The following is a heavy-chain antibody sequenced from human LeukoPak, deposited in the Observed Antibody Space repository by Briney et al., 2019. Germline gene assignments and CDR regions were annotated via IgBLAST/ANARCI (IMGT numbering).Heavy chain of an antibody. CDR3: AKDYLGGYSYGSPFDF. D-gene: IGHD5-18*01. V-gene: IGHV3-30*02. J-gene: IGHJ4*02. CDR1: GFTFSSYG. Sequence: GGSLRLSCAASGFTFSSYGMHWVRQAPGKGLEWVTFIRYDENNKYYADSVKGRFTISRDNSKNTLYVHMNSLRPEDTAVYYCAKDYLGGYSYGSPFDFWGQGTQVTVSS. CDR2: IRYDENNK.